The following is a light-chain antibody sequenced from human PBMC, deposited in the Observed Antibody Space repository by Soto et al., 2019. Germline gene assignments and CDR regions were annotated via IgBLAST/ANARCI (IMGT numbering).Light chain of an antibody. V-gene: IGKV3-20*01. CDR3: QQYGSSPRT. Sequence: EIVLTQSPGTLSLSPGERATLSCRASQSVSSSYLAWYQQKPGQAPRPLIYGASSRAIGIPDRFSGSGSGTDFTLTISRLEPEDFAEYYCQQYGSSPRTFAQGTKVAIK. CDR1: QSVSSSY. CDR2: GAS. J-gene: IGKJ1*01.